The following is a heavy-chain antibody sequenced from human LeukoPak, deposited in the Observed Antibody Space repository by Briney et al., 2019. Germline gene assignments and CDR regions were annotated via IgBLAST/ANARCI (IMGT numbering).Heavy chain of an antibody. CDR3: TQDKVQYGTNRVCYSPGDY. V-gene: IGHV3-43*02. Sequence: GGSLRLSCAASGFTFHDYARHWVRQAPGKGLGWVSLISGDGGSTYYADSVKGRFTISRDNSKNSLYLQMNSLRTEDSALYYCTQDKVQYGTNRVCYSPGDYWGEGTLVTVSS. CDR2: ISGDGGST. J-gene: IGHJ4*02. CDR1: GFTFHDYA. D-gene: IGHD2-8*01.